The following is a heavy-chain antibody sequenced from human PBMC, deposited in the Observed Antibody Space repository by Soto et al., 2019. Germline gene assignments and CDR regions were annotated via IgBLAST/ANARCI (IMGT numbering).Heavy chain of an antibody. D-gene: IGHD2-2*02. CDR2: ISYDGSNK. V-gene: IGHV3-30-3*01. Sequence: QVQLVESGGGEVQPGRSLRLSCAASGFTFSSYAMHWVRQAPGKGLEWVAVISYDGSNKYYADSVKGRFTISRDNSKNTLYLQMNSLRAEDTAVYYCAREGLVPAATPWFDYWGQGTLVTVSS. J-gene: IGHJ4*02. CDR1: GFTFSSYA. CDR3: AREGLVPAATPWFDY.